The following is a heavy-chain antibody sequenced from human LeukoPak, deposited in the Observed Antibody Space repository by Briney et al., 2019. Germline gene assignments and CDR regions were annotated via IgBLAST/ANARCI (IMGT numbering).Heavy chain of an antibody. J-gene: IGHJ6*02. Sequence: QTGGSLRLSCFASGFSVTSFDMYWVRQAAGRGLEWVSAVGTNDDTYYLGSVKGRFTISRENAKNSFSLQMNNLRVEDTAVYYCTREWRGIASHYHGMDVWGQETTVTVSS. CDR1: GFSVTSFD. V-gene: IGHV3-13*01. CDR2: VGTNDDT. CDR3: TREWRGIASHYHGMDV. D-gene: IGHD6-6*01.